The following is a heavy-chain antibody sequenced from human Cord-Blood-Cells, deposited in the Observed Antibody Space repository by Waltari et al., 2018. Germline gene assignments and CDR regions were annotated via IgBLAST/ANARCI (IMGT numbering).Heavy chain of an antibody. J-gene: IGHJ3*02. V-gene: IGHV4-39*01. CDR2: IYYSGST. CDR1: GGSISSSSYY. Sequence: QLQLQESGPGLVKPSETLSLTCTVPGGSISSSSYYWGWIRQPPGKGLEWIGSIYYSGSTYYNPSLKSRVTISVDTSKNQFSLKLSSVTAADTAVYYCARQLWFGELLFDAFDIWGQGTMVTVSS. D-gene: IGHD3-10*01. CDR3: ARQLWFGELLFDAFDI.